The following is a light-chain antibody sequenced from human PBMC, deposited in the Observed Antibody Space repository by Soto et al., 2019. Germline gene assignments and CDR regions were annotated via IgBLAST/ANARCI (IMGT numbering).Light chain of an antibody. CDR1: QFVSSR. CDR2: DTS. Sequence: DIVVTQSPATLSASPGERVTLSCRASQFVSSRLAWYQQRPGQVPRLLIYDTSTRAPGISAMFSGSGSGTEFTLTISSLQSEDFAVYYCQEYIPGPPGMFGPGTTVDIK. J-gene: IGKJ1*01. CDR3: QEYIPGPPGM. V-gene: IGKV3-15*01.